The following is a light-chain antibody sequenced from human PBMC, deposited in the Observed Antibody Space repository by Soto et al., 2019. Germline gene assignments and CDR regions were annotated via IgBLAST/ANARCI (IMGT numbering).Light chain of an antibody. V-gene: IGKV3-20*01. Sequence: ETVLTQSPGTLSLSPGERATLSCRASQTIRSNYLAWYRQTPGQAPSLLIYDASNRDTGIADRFSGSGSGTDFTLIISRLEPEDFALYYCQQYGSSPWTFGQGTKVEIK. CDR3: QQYGSSPWT. CDR2: DAS. J-gene: IGKJ1*01. CDR1: QTIRSNY.